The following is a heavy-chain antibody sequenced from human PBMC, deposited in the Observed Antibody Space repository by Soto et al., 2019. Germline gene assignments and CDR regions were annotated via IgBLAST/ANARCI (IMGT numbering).Heavy chain of an antibody. CDR3: ARANYYDSSGYYGTFDD. J-gene: IGHJ4*02. CDR1: GGSISSSSYY. D-gene: IGHD3-22*01. CDR2: IYYSGST. Sequence: SETLSLTCTVSGGSISSSSYYWGWIRQPPGKGLEWIGSIYYSGSTYYNPSLKSRVTISVDTSKNQFSLKLSSVTAADTAVYYCARANYYDSSGYYGTFDDWGQGTLVTVSS. V-gene: IGHV4-39*01.